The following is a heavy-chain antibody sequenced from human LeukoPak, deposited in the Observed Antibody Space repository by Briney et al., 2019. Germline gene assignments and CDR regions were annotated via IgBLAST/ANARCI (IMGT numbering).Heavy chain of an antibody. V-gene: IGHV3-23*01. CDR3: AREAHYGSGSLNY. D-gene: IGHD3-10*01. CDR2: ISGSGGST. Sequence: GGSLRLSCAASGFTFSSYAMSWVRQAPGKGLEWVSAISGSGGSTYYADSVKGRFTISRDNSKNTLYLQMGSLRAEDMAVYYCAREAHYGSGSLNYWGQGTLVTVSS. J-gene: IGHJ4*02. CDR1: GFTFSSYA.